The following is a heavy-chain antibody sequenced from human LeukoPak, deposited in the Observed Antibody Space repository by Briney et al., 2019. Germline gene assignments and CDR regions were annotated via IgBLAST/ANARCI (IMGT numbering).Heavy chain of an antibody. Sequence: GGSLRLSCAASGFAFTSYAMTWVRQAPGKGLEWVSAISGSGGNTYYADSVKGRFTISRDNSKNTLYLQMNSLRAEDTAVYYCAKVPYDILRYYFGYWGQGTLVTVSS. CDR3: AKVPYDILRYYFGY. J-gene: IGHJ4*02. CDR2: ISGSGGNT. CDR1: GFAFTSYA. V-gene: IGHV3-23*01. D-gene: IGHD3-9*01.